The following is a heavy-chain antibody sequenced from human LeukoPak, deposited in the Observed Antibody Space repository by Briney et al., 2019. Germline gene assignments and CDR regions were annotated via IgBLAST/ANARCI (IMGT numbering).Heavy chain of an antibody. J-gene: IGHJ3*02. CDR3: ARNYYDSSGYYLAMRAFDI. Sequence: GGSLRLSCAASGFTFDDYGMSWVRQAPGKGPEWVSGINWNGGSTGYADSVKGRFTISRDNAKNSLYLQMNSLRAEDTALYYCARNYYDSSGYYLAMRAFDIWGQGTMVTVSS. V-gene: IGHV3-20*04. CDR2: INWNGGST. D-gene: IGHD3-22*01. CDR1: GFTFDDYG.